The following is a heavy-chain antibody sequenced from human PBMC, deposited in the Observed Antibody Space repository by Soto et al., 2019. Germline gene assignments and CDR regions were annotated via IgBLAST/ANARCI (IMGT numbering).Heavy chain of an antibody. Sequence: SETLSLTCAVYGGSFSGYYWSWIRQPPGKGLEWIGEINHSGSTNYNPPLKSRVTISVDTSKNQFSLKLSSVTAADTAVYYCARGLGYLSSRSYYYYGMDVWGQGTTVTVSS. CDR1: GGSFSGYY. D-gene: IGHD2-15*01. CDR2: INHSGST. J-gene: IGHJ6*02. V-gene: IGHV4-34*01. CDR3: ARGLGYLSSRSYYYYGMDV.